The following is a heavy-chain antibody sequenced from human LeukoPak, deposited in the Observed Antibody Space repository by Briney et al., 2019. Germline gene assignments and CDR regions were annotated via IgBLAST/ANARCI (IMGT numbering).Heavy chain of an antibody. CDR3: EKGWFDYFDY. CDR1: GFTFSSYA. J-gene: IGHJ4*02. Sequence: GGSLRLSCAASGFTFSSYAMSWVRQAPGKGLEWASGISGSGGGTHYADSVKGRFTISRDNSKNTLDLQMNSLRAEDQAVYYFEKGWFDYFDYGGKGTLVTVSS. D-gene: IGHD3-10*01. V-gene: IGHV3-23*01. CDR2: ISGSGGGT.